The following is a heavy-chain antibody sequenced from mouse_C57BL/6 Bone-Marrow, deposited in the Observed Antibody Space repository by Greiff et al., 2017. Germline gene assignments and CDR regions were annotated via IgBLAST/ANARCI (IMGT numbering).Heavy chain of an antibody. D-gene: IGHD2-5*01. V-gene: IGHV1-81*01. Sequence: QVQLQQSGAELARPGASVKLSCKASGYTFTSYGISWVKQRTGQGLEWIGEIYPRSGNTYYNEKFKGTATLTADKSSSTAYMELRSLTSEDSAIYFGARGYSNYARGYYAMDYRGQGTSATVSS. CDR3: ARGYSNYARGYYAMDY. CDR1: GYTFTSYG. J-gene: IGHJ4*01. CDR2: IYPRSGNT.